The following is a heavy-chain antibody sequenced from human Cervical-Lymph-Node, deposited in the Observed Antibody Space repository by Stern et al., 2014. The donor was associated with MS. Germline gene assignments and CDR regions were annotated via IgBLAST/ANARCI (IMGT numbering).Heavy chain of an antibody. CDR3: ARDAQYCAGSSCYSGTDP. Sequence: DQLVESGGGLVQPGGSLRLSCAASGFNFGDYYMTWIRQAPGKGLEWLSYISSGGHTKYYADSVKGRFTISRDNAKNSVYLQMNRLRVDDSAVYFCARDAQYCAGSSCYSGTDPWGQGILVTVSS. CDR2: ISSGGHTK. CDR1: GFNFGDYY. V-gene: IGHV3-11*01. D-gene: IGHD2-2*01. J-gene: IGHJ5*02.